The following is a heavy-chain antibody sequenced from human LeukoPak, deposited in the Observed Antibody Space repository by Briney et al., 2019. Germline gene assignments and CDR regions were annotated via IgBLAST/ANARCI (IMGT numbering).Heavy chain of an antibody. Sequence: SETLFLTCTVSGASISSYYWSWIRQPPGKGLEWIGYIYYRGSTNYNPSLKSRVTISVDTSKSQFSLKLSSVTAADTAVYFCARSNEDIVVVPAAMWGQGTLVTVSS. V-gene: IGHV4-59*01. CDR3: ARSNEDIVVVPAAM. D-gene: IGHD2-2*01. CDR2: IYYRGST. J-gene: IGHJ4*02. CDR1: GASISSYY.